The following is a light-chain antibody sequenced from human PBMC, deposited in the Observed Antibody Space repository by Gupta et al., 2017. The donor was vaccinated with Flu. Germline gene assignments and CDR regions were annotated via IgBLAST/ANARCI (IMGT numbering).Light chain of an antibody. J-gene: IGKJ5*01. CDR3: QQRSNWPIT. V-gene: IGKV3-11*01. Sequence: PATLSLSPGERATLSCRASQSVGTSVAWYQHKPGQAPRLLIYDASNRATVIPARFSGSGSGTDFTLTISSLEPEDFAVYYCQQRSNWPITFGRGTRLEIK. CDR2: DAS. CDR1: QSVGTS.